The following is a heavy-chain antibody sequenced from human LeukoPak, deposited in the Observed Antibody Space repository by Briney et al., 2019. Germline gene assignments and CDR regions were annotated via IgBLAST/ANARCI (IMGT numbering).Heavy chain of an antibody. CDR2: INPNSGGT. J-gene: IGHJ4*02. D-gene: IGHD1-26*01. Sequence: ASVKLSCKASGYTFTGYYMHWVRQAPGQGLEWMGWINPNSGGTNYAQKFQGRVTMTRDTSISTAYMELSRLRSDDTAVYYCARVRFSGSYYSFDYWGQGTLVTVSS. CDR3: ARVRFSGSYYSFDY. CDR1: GYTFTGYY. V-gene: IGHV1-2*02.